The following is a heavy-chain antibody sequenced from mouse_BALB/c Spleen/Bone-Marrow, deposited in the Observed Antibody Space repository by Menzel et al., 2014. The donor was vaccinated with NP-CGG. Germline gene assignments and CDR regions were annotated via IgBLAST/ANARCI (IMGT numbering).Heavy chain of an antibody. Sequence: VQLKQSGAELVKPGASVKLSCTASGFNIKDTYMHWVKQRPEQGLEWIGRIDPANGNTKYDPKFQGKATITADTSSNTACLQLSSLTSEDTAVYYCARNGYYVYYYAMDYWGQGTSVTVSS. CDR1: GFNIKDTY. CDR2: IDPANGNT. CDR3: ARNGYYVYYYAMDY. D-gene: IGHD2-3*01. V-gene: IGHV14-3*02. J-gene: IGHJ4*01.